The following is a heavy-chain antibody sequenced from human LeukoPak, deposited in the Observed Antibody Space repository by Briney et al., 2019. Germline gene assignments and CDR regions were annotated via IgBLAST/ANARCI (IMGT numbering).Heavy chain of an antibody. CDR3: ARHYYYDGLAAAFDI. D-gene: IGHD3-22*01. CDR2: IYPGDSDT. Sequence: GESLKISCKGSGYSFTSYWIGWVRQMPGKGLEWMGIIYPGDSDTRYSPSFQGQATISADKSISTAYLQWSSLKASDTAMYYCARHYYYDGLAAAFDIWGQGTMVTVSS. J-gene: IGHJ3*02. V-gene: IGHV5-51*01. CDR1: GYSFTSYW.